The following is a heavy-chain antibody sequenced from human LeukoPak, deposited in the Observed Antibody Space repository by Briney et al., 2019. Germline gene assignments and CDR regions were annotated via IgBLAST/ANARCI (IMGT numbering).Heavy chain of an antibody. CDR2: IWYDGSQK. V-gene: IGHV3-33*01. Sequence: PGGSLRLSCAVSGFTFRNAGMHWVRQAPGKGLEWVAVIWYDGSQKYYADSVKGRFTISRDNSKNMLYLHMNSLRAEDTAVYFCARDRSSGYYGLDYWGQGTLVTVSS. J-gene: IGHJ4*02. D-gene: IGHD3-22*01. CDR1: GFTFRNAG. CDR3: ARDRSSGYYGLDY.